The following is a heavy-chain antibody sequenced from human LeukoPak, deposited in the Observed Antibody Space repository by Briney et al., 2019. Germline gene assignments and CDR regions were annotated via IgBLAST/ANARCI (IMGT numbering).Heavy chain of an antibody. CDR2: ISYDGSNK. D-gene: IGHD3-3*01. Sequence: GGSLRLSCAASGFTFSSYAMHWVRQAPGKGLEWVAVISYDGSNKYYADSVEGRFTISRDNSKNTLYLQMNSLRAEDTAVYYCARGRRYYDFWSGYSDYFDYWGQGTLVTVSS. J-gene: IGHJ4*02. CDR3: ARGRRYYDFWSGYSDYFDY. CDR1: GFTFSSYA. V-gene: IGHV3-30*04.